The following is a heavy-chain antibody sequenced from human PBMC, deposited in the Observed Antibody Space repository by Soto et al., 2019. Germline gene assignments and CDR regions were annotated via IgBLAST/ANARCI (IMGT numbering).Heavy chain of an antibody. Sequence: QVQLQESGPGLVKPSETLSLTCTVSGDSISGHYWSWIRQPPGKGLEWIGYIYYTGSTNYNPSLKSRVTISVDTSKNHFSLKLSSVTAAETAVYYCARDEIRRGTDYWGQGTLVTVSS. D-gene: IGHD3-10*01. CDR1: GDSISGHY. V-gene: IGHV4-59*11. CDR3: ARDEIRRGTDY. CDR2: IYYTGST. J-gene: IGHJ4*02.